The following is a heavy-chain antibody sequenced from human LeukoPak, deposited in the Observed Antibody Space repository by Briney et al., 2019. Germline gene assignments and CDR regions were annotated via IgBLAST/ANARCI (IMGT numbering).Heavy chain of an antibody. CDR1: GGSISSSSYY. V-gene: IGHV4-39*07. J-gene: IGHJ4*02. D-gene: IGHD3-22*01. CDR2: IYYSGST. Sequence: SSETLSLTCTVSGGSISSSSYYWGWIRQPPGKGLEWIGSIYYSGSTYYNPSLKSRVTISVDTSKNQFSLKLSSVTAADTAVYYCARVVYYYDSSGYYPGEDFDYWGQGTLVTVSS. CDR3: ARVVYYYDSSGYYPGEDFDY.